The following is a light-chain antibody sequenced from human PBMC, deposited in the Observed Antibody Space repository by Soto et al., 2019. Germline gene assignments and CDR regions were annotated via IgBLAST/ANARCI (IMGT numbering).Light chain of an antibody. V-gene: IGLV2-14*01. CDR3: SSFTSSSTGV. J-gene: IGLJ3*02. CDR1: SSDIGGYNY. CDR2: EVS. Sequence: QSALTQPASVSGSPGQSITISCTGTSSDIGGYNYVSWYQQHPGEAPKLMIYEVSNRPSGVYNRFSGSKSGNTASLTISGLQAEDEAYYYCSSFTSSSTGVFGGGTKVTVL.